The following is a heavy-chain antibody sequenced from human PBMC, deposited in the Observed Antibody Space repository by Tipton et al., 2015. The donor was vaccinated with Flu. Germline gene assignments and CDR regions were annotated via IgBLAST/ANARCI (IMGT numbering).Heavy chain of an antibody. V-gene: IGHV3-66*01. CDR1: GFTVSSNY. J-gene: IGHJ4*02. CDR3: AWIQLWSNYPFDY. CDR2: IYSGGST. Sequence: SLRLSCAASGFTVSSNYMSWVRQAPGKGLEWVSVIYSGGSTYYADSVKGRFTISRDNSKNTLYLQMNSLRAEDTAVYYCAWIQLWSNYPFDYWGQGTLVTVS. D-gene: IGHD5-18*01.